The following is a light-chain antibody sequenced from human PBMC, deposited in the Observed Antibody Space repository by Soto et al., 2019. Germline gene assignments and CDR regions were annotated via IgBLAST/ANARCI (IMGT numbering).Light chain of an antibody. CDR1: QSISSY. CDR3: QHYNSYSEA. J-gene: IGKJ1*01. V-gene: IGKV1-39*01. Sequence: DIQMTQSPSSLSASVGDRVTITCRASQSISSYLNWYQQKPGKAPKLLIYAASSLQSGVPSRFSGSGSGTDFTLTISSLQPDDFATYYCQHYNSYSEAFGQGTNVDSK. CDR2: AAS.